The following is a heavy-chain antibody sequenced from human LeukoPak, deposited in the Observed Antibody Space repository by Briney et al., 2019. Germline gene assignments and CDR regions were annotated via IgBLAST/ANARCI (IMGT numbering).Heavy chain of an antibody. CDR2: ISWDGDST. Sequence: PGGSLRLSCAASGFIFEDYTMHWVRQAPGKGLEWVCLISWDGDSTFYADSVVRRFTISRDNSKNSLYLQMNSLRAEDTALYYCAKGLSLDKLSRADAFEIWGQGTMVTVSS. V-gene: IGHV3-43*01. J-gene: IGHJ3*02. D-gene: IGHD4/OR15-4a*01. CDR1: GFIFEDYT. CDR3: AKGLSLDKLSRADAFEI.